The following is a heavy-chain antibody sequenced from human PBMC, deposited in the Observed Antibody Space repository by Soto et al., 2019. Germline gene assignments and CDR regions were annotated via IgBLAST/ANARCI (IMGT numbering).Heavy chain of an antibody. D-gene: IGHD1-26*01. CDR2: VYNSGTT. CDR1: GDSISSSNSY. Sequence: KTSETLSLTCTVSGDSISSSNSYWGWIRHPPGKGLEWIGAVYNSGTTYYSPSLKSRVTVSVDTSKSQFSLKLTSVTAADTALYYCARHDGIVGASKFWGQGTLVTVSS. CDR3: ARHDGIVGASKF. V-gene: IGHV4-39*01. J-gene: IGHJ4*02.